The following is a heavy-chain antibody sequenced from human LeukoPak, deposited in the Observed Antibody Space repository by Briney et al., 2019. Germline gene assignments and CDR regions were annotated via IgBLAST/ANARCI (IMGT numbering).Heavy chain of an antibody. CDR1: GFTFSSYW. CDR2: VNSDGYST. CDR3: ARDIVGATGDAFDI. D-gene: IGHD1-26*01. Sequence: GGSLRLSCAASGFTFSSYWMHWVRQVPGRGLVWVSRVNSDGYSTSYADSVKGRFTISRDNAKNTLYLQMNSLRAEDTAVYYCARDIVGATGDAFDIWGQGTMVTVSS. J-gene: IGHJ3*02. V-gene: IGHV3-74*01.